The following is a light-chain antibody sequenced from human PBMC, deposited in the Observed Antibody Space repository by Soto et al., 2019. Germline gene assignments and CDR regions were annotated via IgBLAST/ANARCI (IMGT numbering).Light chain of an antibody. CDR2: AAS. CDR3: QQFNSDPFT. CDR1: QGITSD. Sequence: DIQLTQSPSFLSASVGDRVTITCRASQGITSDLAWYQQKPGKAPKLLSYAASSLQRGVPSTFSGSGFGTEFTLTISSLQPEDFATYFCQQFNSDPFTFGPGTTVDFK. J-gene: IGKJ3*01. V-gene: IGKV1-9*01.